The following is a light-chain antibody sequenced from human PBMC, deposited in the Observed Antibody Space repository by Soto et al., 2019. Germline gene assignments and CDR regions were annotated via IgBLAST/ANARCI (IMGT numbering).Light chain of an antibody. V-gene: IGLV1-44*01. J-gene: IGLJ7*01. CDR3: AAWDDSLTGHWV. CDR2: NTN. CDR1: SSNIGVNS. Sequence: QSALTQPPSASGTPGQRVTISCSGGSSNIGVNSVSWYYHLPGTAPKLLIFNTNQRPSGVPDRFSGSKSGTSASLAISGLQSEDEADYYCAAWDDSLTGHWVFGGGTQLTVL.